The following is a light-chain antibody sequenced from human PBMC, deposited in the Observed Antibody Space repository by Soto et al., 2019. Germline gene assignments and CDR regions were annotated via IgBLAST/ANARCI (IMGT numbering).Light chain of an antibody. V-gene: IGKV3-20*01. CDR3: QQYGSSPRFT. Sequence: EIVLTQSPGTLSLSSGESATLSCRASQSIASSYLAWFQQKPGQAPRLLIYGASSRATGIPDRFSGSGSRTDFTLTITRLEPEDFAVYYCQQYGSSPRFTFGPGTKVDIK. CDR1: QSIASSY. J-gene: IGKJ3*01. CDR2: GAS.